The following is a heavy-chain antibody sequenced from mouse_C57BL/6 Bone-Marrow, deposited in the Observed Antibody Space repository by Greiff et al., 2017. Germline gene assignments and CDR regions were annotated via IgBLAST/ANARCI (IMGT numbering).Heavy chain of an antibody. CDR2: INPSTGGT. D-gene: IGHD2-3*01. CDR3: ARGGMDGYYVYWCFDV. CDR1: GYSFTGYY. J-gene: IGHJ1*03. V-gene: IGHV1-42*01. Sequence: EVQLQQSGPELVKPGASVKISCKASGYSFTGYYMNWVKQSPEKSLEWIGEINPSTGGTTYNQKFKAKATLTVDKSSSTAYMQLKSLTSEDSAVYYCARGGMDGYYVYWCFDVWGTGTTVTVSS.